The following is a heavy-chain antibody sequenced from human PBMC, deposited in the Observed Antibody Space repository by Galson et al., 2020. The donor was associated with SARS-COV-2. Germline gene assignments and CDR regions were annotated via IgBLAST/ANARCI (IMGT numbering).Heavy chain of an antibody. CDR1: GFTFSSYA. Sequence: GESLKISCAASGFTFSSYAMHWVRQAPGKGLEWVAVISYDGSNKYYADSVKGRFTISRDNSKNTLYLQMNSLRAEDTAVYYCARPTYYYDSSGYEGASHFDYWGQGTLVTVSS. V-gene: IGHV3-30*01. D-gene: IGHD3-22*01. CDR2: ISYDGSNK. CDR3: ARPTYYYDSSGYEGASHFDY. J-gene: IGHJ4*02.